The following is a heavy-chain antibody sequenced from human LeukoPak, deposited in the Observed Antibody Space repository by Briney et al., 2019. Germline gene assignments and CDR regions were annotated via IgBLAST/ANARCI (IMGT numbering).Heavy chain of an antibody. V-gene: IGHV3-53*01. CDR1: GFTVNSYY. Sequence: GGSLRLSCAASGFTVNSYYMTWVRQAPGKGLEWVSVIYGGDNTYYADSVKGRFTISRDNSKNTLYLQMNSLRAEDTAVYYCARDLGGSGSYQVYWGQGTLVIVSS. J-gene: IGHJ4*02. CDR3: ARDLGGSGSYQVY. D-gene: IGHD3-10*01. CDR2: IYGGDNT.